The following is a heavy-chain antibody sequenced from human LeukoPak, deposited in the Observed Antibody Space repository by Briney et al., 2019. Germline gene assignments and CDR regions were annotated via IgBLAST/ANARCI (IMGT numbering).Heavy chain of an antibody. CDR3: ARVFCSGGSCSFDY. Sequence: GGSLRLSCAASGFTFGSYEMNWVRQAPGKGLEWVSYISSSGSTINYADSVKGRFTISRDNAKNSLYLQMNSLRAEDTAVYYCARVFCSGGSCSFDYWGQGTLVTVSS. CDR2: ISSSGSTI. V-gene: IGHV3-48*03. CDR1: GFTFGSYE. J-gene: IGHJ4*02. D-gene: IGHD2-15*01.